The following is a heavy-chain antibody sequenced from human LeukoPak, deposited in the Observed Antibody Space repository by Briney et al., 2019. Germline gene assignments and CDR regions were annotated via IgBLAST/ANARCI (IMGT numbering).Heavy chain of an antibody. J-gene: IGHJ3*02. Sequence: GGSLRLSCAASGFTFSSYSMNWVRQAPGKGLEWVSSISSSSSYIYYADSVKGRFTISRDNAKNSLYLQMNSLRAEDTAVYYCAXAXXEFVDAFGIWGQGTMVTVSS. CDR2: ISSSSSYI. V-gene: IGHV3-21*01. CDR1: GFTFSSYS. D-gene: IGHD3-10*01. CDR3: AXAXXEFVDAFGI.